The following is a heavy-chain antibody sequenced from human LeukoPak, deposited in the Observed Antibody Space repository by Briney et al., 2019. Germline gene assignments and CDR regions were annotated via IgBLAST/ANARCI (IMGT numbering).Heavy chain of an antibody. V-gene: IGHV3-74*01. CDR3: ARGGTASIDY. D-gene: IGHD3-16*01. Sequence: GGSLRLSCAASGFSVSDYWMYWVRQDPGKGLVCVSRLSSDGTNTRYADSVKGRFTMSRDNAKNTVYLQMNSLRAEDTAVYYCARGGTASIDYWGQGSLVTVSS. CDR1: GFSVSDYW. CDR2: LSSDGTNT. J-gene: IGHJ4*02.